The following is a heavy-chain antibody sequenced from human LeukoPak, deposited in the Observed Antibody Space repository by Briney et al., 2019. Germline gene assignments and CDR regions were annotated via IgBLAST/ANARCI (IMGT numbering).Heavy chain of an antibody. V-gene: IGHV4-4*07. D-gene: IGHD3-10*01. CDR1: GGSISSYY. J-gene: IGHJ6*02. CDR3: ARDDLNYGSGSSSEPENYYYYYGMDV. Sequence: PSETLSLTCTVSGGSISSYYWSWIRQPAGKGLEWIGRIYTSGSTNYNPSLKSRVTMSVDTSKNQFSLKLSSVTAADTAVYYCARDDLNYGSGSSSEPENYYYYYGMDVWGQGTTVTVSS. CDR2: IYTSGST.